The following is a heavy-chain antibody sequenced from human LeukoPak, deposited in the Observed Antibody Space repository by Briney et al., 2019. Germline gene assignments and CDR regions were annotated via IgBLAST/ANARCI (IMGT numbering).Heavy chain of an antibody. J-gene: IGHJ3*02. D-gene: IGHD3-3*01. CDR2: ISSSGTYI. V-gene: IGHV3-21*01. Sequence: GGSLRLSCAASTFTFSSYNMNWVRQAPGKGLEWVSSISSSGTYIYYRDSVKGRLTISRDNAKNSLYLQMNSLRAEDTAVYYCARDPSVLRFLERPDAFDIWGQGTMVTVSS. CDR1: TFTFSSYN. CDR3: ARDPSVLRFLERPDAFDI.